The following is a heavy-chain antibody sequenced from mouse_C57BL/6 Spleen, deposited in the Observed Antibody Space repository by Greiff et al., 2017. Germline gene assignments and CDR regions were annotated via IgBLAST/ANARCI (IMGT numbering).Heavy chain of an antibody. CDR3: ARSGWDYAMDD. V-gene: IGHV3-8*01. Sequence: EVQLVEPGPGLAKPSQTLSLTCSVTGYSFTSDYWNWIRKFPGNKLECMGYISYSGSTYYNPSLKSRISITRDTSKNQYYLQLSSVTTEDTATYYCARSGWDYAMDDWGQGTSVTVSS. J-gene: IGHJ4*01. CDR1: GYSFTSDY. D-gene: IGHD3-3*01. CDR2: ISYSGST.